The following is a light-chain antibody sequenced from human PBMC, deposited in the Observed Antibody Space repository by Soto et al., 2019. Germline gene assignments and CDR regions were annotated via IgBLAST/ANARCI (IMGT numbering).Light chain of an antibody. Sequence: IVMSQSPATLSLSPRERATLSCSVSQTVSSDYLAWCQQRPGQAPRLLIYGASTRAAGIPDRFSGSGSGTDFTLTITRLEPEDSAVYFCQQYTGPPTTFGQGTLLE. CDR2: GAS. J-gene: IGKJ5*01. V-gene: IGKV3-20*01. CDR3: QQYTGPPTT. CDR1: QTVSSDY.